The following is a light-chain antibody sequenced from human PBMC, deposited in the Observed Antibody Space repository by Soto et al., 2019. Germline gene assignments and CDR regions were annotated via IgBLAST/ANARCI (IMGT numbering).Light chain of an antibody. J-gene: IGLJ1*01. V-gene: IGLV1-47*01. CDR2: RNN. Sequence: QSVLTQPTSASGTPGQRVTISCSGSSSNIGSNYVYWYQQLPGTAPKLLIYRNNQRPSGVPDRFSGSKSGTSASLAISGLRSEDEADYYCAAWDDSLSEWVFGTGTKVTVL. CDR3: AAWDDSLSEWV. CDR1: SSNIGSNY.